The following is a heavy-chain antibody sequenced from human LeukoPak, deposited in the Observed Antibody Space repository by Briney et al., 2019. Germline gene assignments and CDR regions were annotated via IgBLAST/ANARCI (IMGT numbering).Heavy chain of an antibody. Sequence: PGGSLRLSWAASGFTFSSYSMTWLRQAPGKGLKWVSYISSSSSTIYYADSVKGRFTISRDNAKNSLYLQMNSLRAEDTAVYYCAREEYQLLPDYYYMDVWGKGTTVTVSS. J-gene: IGHJ6*03. CDR1: GFTFSSYS. CDR3: AREEYQLLPDYYYMDV. D-gene: IGHD2-2*01. CDR2: ISSSSSTI. V-gene: IGHV3-48*01.